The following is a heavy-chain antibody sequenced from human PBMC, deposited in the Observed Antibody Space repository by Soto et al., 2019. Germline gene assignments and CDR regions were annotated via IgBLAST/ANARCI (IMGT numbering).Heavy chain of an antibody. CDR3: AREMYYYDSSRYPLASSFDY. D-gene: IGHD3-22*01. Sequence: SETLSLTCTVSGGSISGYSWTWIRQPPGKGLEWIGYIYYSGSTNYNPSLKSRVTISVDTSKNQFSLKLTSVTAADTAVYYCAREMYYYDSSRYPLASSFDYWGQGTLVTVSS. CDR1: GGSISGYS. J-gene: IGHJ4*02. CDR2: IYYSGST. V-gene: IGHV4-59*01.